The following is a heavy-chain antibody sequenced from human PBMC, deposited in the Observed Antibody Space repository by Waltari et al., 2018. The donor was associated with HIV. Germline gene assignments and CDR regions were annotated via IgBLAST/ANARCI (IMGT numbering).Heavy chain of an antibody. CDR3: SRDFDY. V-gene: IGHV6-1*01. Sequence: QVHFQQSGPGLGKPPRYLSPTCDISGDSVSNNSAVWNWIRQSPSRGLEWLGRTYYRSKWYSDFAVSVKSRISINPDTSKNQLSLQLNSVSSEDTAVYYCSRDFDYWGQGTLVTVSS. J-gene: IGHJ4*02. CDR2: TYYRSKWYS. CDR1: GDSVSNNSAV.